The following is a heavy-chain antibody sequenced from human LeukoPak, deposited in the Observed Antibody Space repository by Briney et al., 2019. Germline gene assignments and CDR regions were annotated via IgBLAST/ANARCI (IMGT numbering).Heavy chain of an antibody. V-gene: IGHV3-23*01. CDR1: GFTFSSYG. J-gene: IGHJ5*02. CDR2: FSGSGGST. Sequence: GGTLRLSCAASGFTFSSYGMSWVPQAPGKGLGLVSAFSGSGGSTYYADSVKGRFTISRDNAKNSLYLQMNSLRAEDTALYYCARDPSGSYYGWFDPWGQGTLVTVSS. D-gene: IGHD1-26*01. CDR3: ARDPSGSYYGWFDP.